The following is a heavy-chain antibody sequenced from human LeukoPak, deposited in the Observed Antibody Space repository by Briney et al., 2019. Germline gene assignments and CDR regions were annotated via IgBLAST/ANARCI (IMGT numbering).Heavy chain of an antibody. CDR3: ARVSEMKDAFDI. V-gene: IGHV4-4*07. CDR1: GGSISSYY. CDR2: IYTSGST. J-gene: IGHJ3*02. D-gene: IGHD1-14*01. Sequence: SETLSLTCTVSGGSISSYYWSWIRQPAGKGLEWIGRIYTSGSTNYNPSLKSRVTISVDTSKTQFSLKLSSVTAADTAVYYCARVSEMKDAFDIWGQGTMVTVSS.